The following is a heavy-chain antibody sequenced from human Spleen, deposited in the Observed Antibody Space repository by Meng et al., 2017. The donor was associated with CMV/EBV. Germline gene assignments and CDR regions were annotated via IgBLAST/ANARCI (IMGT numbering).Heavy chain of an antibody. CDR2: MNPNSGNT. CDR3: ARDSSYYDFWSGYTTYFDY. CDR1: GYTFTSYD. Sequence: ASVKVSCKASGYTFTSYDINWVRQATGQGLEWMGWMNPNSGNTGYAQKFQGRVTITRNTSISTAYMELSSLRSEDTAVYYCARDSSYYDFWSGYTTYFDYWGQGTLVTVSS. J-gene: IGHJ4*02. V-gene: IGHV1-8*03. D-gene: IGHD3-3*01.